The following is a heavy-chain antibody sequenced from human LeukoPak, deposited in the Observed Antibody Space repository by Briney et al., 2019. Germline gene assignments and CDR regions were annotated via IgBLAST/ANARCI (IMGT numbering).Heavy chain of an antibody. CDR2: IYYSGST. CDR3: ASEVSYYYGSGSSFYYYYMDV. CDR1: GGSISSSSYY. Sequence: PSQTLSLTCTVSGGSISSSSYYWGWIRQPPGKGLEWIGSIYYSGSTYYNPSLKSRVTISVDTSKNQFSLKLSSVTAADTAVYYCASEVSYYYGSGSSFYYYYMDVWGKGTTVTISS. V-gene: IGHV4-39*01. D-gene: IGHD3-10*01. J-gene: IGHJ6*03.